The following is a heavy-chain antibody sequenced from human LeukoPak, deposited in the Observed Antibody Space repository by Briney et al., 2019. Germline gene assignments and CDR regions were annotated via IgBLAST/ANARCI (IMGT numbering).Heavy chain of an antibody. CDR1: GFSLSTSGMC. D-gene: IGHD3-10*01. V-gene: IGHV2-70*11. CDR3: ARGGYYDAFDI. Sequence: SGPALVKPTQTLTLTCAFSGFSLSTSGMCVNWIRQPPGKALEWLARIDWDDDKYYSTSLKTRLTISEDTSENQVVLTMTNMDPVDTATYYCARGGYYDAFDIWGQGTMVTVSS. J-gene: IGHJ3*02. CDR2: IDWDDDK.